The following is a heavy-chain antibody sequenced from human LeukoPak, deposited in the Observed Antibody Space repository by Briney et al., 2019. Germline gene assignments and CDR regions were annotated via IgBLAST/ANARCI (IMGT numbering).Heavy chain of an antibody. CDR3: ARHHDKGVQRAFDI. Sequence: GESLKISCKGSGYTFSTYWIGWVRQLPGKGLEWMGIIYPGDSDTRDSPSFQGHVTMSADKSTAYLQWSSLKASDTGMYYCARHHDKGVQRAFDIWGQGTMVIVSS. D-gene: IGHD3-10*01. J-gene: IGHJ3*02. CDR2: IYPGDSDT. CDR1: GYTFSTYW. V-gene: IGHV5-51*01.